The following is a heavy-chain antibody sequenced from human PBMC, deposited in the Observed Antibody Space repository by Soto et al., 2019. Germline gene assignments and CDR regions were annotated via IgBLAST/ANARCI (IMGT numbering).Heavy chain of an antibody. CDR1: GGSISSGGYY. CDR2: IYYSGST. CDR3: ARHLAARGPYYFDY. V-gene: IGHV4-39*01. Sequence: SETLSLTCTVSGGSISSGGYYWSWIRQHPGKGLEWIGNIYYSGSTYYNPSLKSRVTISVDTSKNQFSLKLSSVTAADTVVYYCARHLAARGPYYFDYWGQGTLVTVSS. D-gene: IGHD6-6*01. J-gene: IGHJ4*02.